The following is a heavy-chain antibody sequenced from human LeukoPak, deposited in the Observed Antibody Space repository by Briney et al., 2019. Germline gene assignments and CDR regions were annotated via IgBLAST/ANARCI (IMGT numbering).Heavy chain of an antibody. CDR1: GGSISSYY. CDR2: IYYSGST. Sequence: KSSETLSLTCTVSGGSISSYYWSWIRQPPGKGLEWIGYIYYSGSTSYNPSLKSRVTISVDTSKNQFSLKLSSVTAADTAVYYCARDRGYSGYDPPDYWGQGILVTVSS. D-gene: IGHD5-12*01. CDR3: ARDRGYSGYDPPDY. V-gene: IGHV4-59*01. J-gene: IGHJ4*02.